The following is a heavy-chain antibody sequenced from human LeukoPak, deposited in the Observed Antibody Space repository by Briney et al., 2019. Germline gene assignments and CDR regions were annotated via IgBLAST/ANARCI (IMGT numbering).Heavy chain of an antibody. J-gene: IGHJ4*02. Sequence: ASVKVSCKVSGYTLTELSMHWVRQAPGKGLEWMGGFDPEDGETIYAQKFQGRVTMTEDTSTDTAYMELSSLRSEDTAVYYCATSIVAVPAALKRLFDYWAQGTLGTVSS. D-gene: IGHD2-2*01. CDR2: FDPEDGET. CDR1: GYTLTELS. V-gene: IGHV1-24*01. CDR3: ATSIVAVPAALKRLFDY.